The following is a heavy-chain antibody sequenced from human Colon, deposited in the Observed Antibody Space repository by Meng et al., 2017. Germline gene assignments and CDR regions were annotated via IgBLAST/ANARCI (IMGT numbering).Heavy chain of an antibody. CDR1: GGSFTSNSAC. J-gene: IGHJ4*02. CDR3: ARSGCSGWIDY. V-gene: IGHV6-1*01. CDR2: TYYRSKWYN. Sequence: QGQLQQSGPRLVNPPKTLSLTCAISGGSFTSNSACWNWSRPSPSRGLELLRMTYYRSKWYNGYAVSVKSRITINPDTSKNQFFLQLNSVTPEDTAMYYCARSGCSGWIDYWGQGTLVTVSS. D-gene: IGHD6-19*01.